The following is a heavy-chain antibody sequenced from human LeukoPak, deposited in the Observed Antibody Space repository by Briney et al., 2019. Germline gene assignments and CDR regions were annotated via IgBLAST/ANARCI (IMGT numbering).Heavy chain of an antibody. V-gene: IGHV3-74*01. CDR1: GFTFSSYW. J-gene: IGHJ4*02. CDR3: ARGALGMPGY. CDR2: INSDESST. D-gene: IGHD7-27*01. Sequence: PGGSLRLSGAASGFTFSSYWMHWVRQAPGKGLVWVSRINSDESSTSYADSVKGRFTISRDNAKNTLFLQMNSLRAEDTAVYYCARGALGMPGYWGQGTLVTVSS.